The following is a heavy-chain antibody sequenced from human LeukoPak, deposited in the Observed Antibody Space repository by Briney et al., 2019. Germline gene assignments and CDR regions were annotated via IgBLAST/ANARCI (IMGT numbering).Heavy chain of an antibody. D-gene: IGHD2-2*01. CDR2: IIGGAGST. CDR3: AHGAMYQLDY. V-gene: IGHV3-23*01. J-gene: IGHJ4*02. CDR1: GFPFNNHG. Sequence: GGSLRLSCAASGFPFNNHGMSWVRQAPGKGLEWVSGIIGGAGSTYYADSVKGRFTISGDNSKNTLFLQMNSLRAEDTAVYYCAHGAMYQLDYWGQGTLVIVPS.